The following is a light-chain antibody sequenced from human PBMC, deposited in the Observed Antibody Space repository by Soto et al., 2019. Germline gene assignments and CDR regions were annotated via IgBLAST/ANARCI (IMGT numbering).Light chain of an antibody. J-gene: IGLJ3*02. Sequence: QLVLTQSPSASASRGASVKLTCTLSSGHSSYAIAWHQQQPEKGPRYLMKLNSDGSHSKGDGIPDRFSGSSSGAERYLTISSLQSEDEADYYCQTWGTGLLVFGGGTKVTVL. CDR1: SGHSSYA. V-gene: IGLV4-69*01. CDR2: LNSDGSH. CDR3: QTWGTGLLV.